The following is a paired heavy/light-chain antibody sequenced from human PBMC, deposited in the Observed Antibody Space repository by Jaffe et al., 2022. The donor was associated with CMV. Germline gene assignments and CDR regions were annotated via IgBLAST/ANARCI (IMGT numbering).Heavy chain of an antibody. V-gene: IGHV3-23*01. CDR1: GFTFSSYA. Sequence: EVQLLESGGGLVQPGGSLRLSCAASGFTFSSYAMSWVRQAPGKGLEWVSAISGSGGSTYYADSVKGRFTISRDNSKNTLYLQMNSLRAEDTAVYYCAKDPGEHCSGGSCYSYFDYWGQGTLVTVSS. CDR3: AKDPGEHCSGGSCYSYFDY. CDR2: ISGSGGST. J-gene: IGHJ4*02. D-gene: IGHD2-15*01.
Light chain of an antibody. CDR1: NIGSKS. Sequence: SYVLTQPPSVSVAPGKTARITCGGNNIGSKSVHWYQQKPGQAPVLVIYYDSDRPSGIPERFSGSNSGNTATLTISRVEAGDEADYYCQVWDSSSDHRYVFGTGTKVTVL. CDR3: QVWDSSSDHRYV. V-gene: IGLV3-21*04. CDR2: YDS. J-gene: IGLJ1*01.